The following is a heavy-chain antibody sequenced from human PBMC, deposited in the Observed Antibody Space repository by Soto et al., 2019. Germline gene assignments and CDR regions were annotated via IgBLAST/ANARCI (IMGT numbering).Heavy chain of an antibody. J-gene: IGHJ4*02. CDR1: GDSISNYH. CDR3: AREGVWSGETCFDY. Sequence: SETLSLTCTVSGDSISNYHWSWIRQPPGKGLEWIGYVYFSGSTHYNPSLKSRVTISLDTSKSQFSLRLNSVTAADTAVYYCAREGVWSGETCFDYWGQVILVTVSS. D-gene: IGHD2-21*01. CDR2: VYFSGST. V-gene: IGHV4-59*01.